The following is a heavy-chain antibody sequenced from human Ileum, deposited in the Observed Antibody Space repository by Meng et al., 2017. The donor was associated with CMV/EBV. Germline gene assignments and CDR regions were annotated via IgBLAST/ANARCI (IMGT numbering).Heavy chain of an antibody. CDR2: IIPIFGTA. Sequence: KASGGTFSSYAISWVRQAPGQGLEWMGGIIPIFGTANYAQKFQGRVTITTDESTSTAYMELSSLRSEDTAVYYCARALHLRLVNWFDPWGQGTLVTVSS. CDR3: ARALHLRLVNWFDP. J-gene: IGHJ5*02. V-gene: IGHV1-69*05. D-gene: IGHD3-3*01. CDR1: GGTFSSYA.